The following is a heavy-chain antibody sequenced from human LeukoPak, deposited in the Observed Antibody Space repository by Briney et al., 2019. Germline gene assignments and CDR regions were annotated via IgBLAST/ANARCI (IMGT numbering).Heavy chain of an antibody. V-gene: IGHV3-7*01. Sequence: GGSLRLSCVASGFTFSDYWMSWVRQAPGKGLEWVANIKQDGSEKEFVDSVKGRFTISRDNAKNSLYLQMNSLRADDTAVYYCAREGRGGFDSWGQGTLVTVSS. D-gene: IGHD3-10*01. CDR2: IKQDGSEK. CDR1: GFTFSDYW. CDR3: AREGRGGFDS. J-gene: IGHJ4*02.